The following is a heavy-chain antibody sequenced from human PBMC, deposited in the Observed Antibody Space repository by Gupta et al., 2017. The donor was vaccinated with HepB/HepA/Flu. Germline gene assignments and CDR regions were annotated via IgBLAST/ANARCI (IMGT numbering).Heavy chain of an antibody. D-gene: IGHD1-1*01. CDR3: AKGTTGDDDYYMDV. CDR1: GFIFSSYA. Sequence: EVLLLESGGGLVQPGGSLRLSCAAPGFIFSSYAMSWVSQAPGKGLEWVSAMIGSGRSTYYEDSVEGRITISRDNSKNTLYLPMNSLRAEETAVYYCAKGTTGDDDYYMDVWGKGTTVTVSS. V-gene: IGHV3-23*01. J-gene: IGHJ6*03. CDR2: MIGSGRST.